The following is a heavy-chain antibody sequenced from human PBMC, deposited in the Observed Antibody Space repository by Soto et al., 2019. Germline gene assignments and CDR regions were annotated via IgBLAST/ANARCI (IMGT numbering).Heavy chain of an antibody. D-gene: IGHD2-21*01. CDR3: ARGNDWKSSTFDI. J-gene: IGHJ3*02. CDR1: GGSLTDHY. Sequence: QVQLQESGPGLVKPSETLSLTCTVAGGSLTDHYWNWFRQSPGRGLQWIGYVCYSGATSYNPSLTSRVTMTVDTPKNQFSLKLRSVTAADTAVYFCARGNDWKSSTFDIWGQGTMVSVSS. V-gene: IGHV4-59*11. CDR2: VCYSGAT.